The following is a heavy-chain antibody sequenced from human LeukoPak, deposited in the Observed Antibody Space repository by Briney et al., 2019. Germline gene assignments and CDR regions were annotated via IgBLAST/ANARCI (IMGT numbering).Heavy chain of an antibody. CDR3: ANPGGVSDPSGDYFDY. V-gene: IGHV3-30*02. D-gene: IGHD2-8*02. Sequence: PGGSLRLSCAASGFTFSSYGMHWVRQAPGKGLEWVAFIRYDGSNKYYADSVKGRFTISRDNSKNTLYLQMNGLRAEDTAVYYCANPGGVSDPSGDYFDYWGQGTLVTVSS. CDR1: GFTFSSYG. CDR2: IRYDGSNK. J-gene: IGHJ4*02.